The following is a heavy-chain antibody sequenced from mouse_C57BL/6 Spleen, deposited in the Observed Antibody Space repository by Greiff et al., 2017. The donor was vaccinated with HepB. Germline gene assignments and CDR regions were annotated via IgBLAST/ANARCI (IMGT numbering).Heavy chain of an antibody. D-gene: IGHD2-4*01. CDR2: INPNNGGT. Sequence: VQLQQSGPELVKPGASVKIPCKASGYTFTDYNMDWVKQSHGKSLEWIGDINPNNGGTIYNQKFKGKATLTVDKSSSKAYMELRSLTSEDTAVYYCARRGSIYYDYSWFAYWGQGTLVTVSA. CDR1: GYTFTDYN. V-gene: IGHV1-18*01. CDR3: ARRGSIYYDYSWFAY. J-gene: IGHJ3*01.